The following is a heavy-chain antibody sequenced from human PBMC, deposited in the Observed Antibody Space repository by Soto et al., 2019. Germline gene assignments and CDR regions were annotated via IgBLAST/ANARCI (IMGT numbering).Heavy chain of an antibody. D-gene: IGHD2-2*01. J-gene: IGHJ4*02. CDR2: ISYDGSNK. Sequence: PGGSLRLSCAASGFTFSSYAMHWVRQAPGKGLEWVAVISYDGSNKYYADSVKGRFTISRDNSKNTLYLQMNSLRAEDTAVYYCASTGGYSLVPAAMGLIDYWGQGTLVTVSS. CDR1: GFTFSSYA. CDR3: ASTGGYSLVPAAMGLIDY. V-gene: IGHV3-30-3*01.